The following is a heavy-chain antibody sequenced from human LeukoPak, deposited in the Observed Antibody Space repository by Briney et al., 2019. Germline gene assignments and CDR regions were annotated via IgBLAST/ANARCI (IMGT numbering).Heavy chain of an antibody. CDR2: ISSDGSST. D-gene: IGHD6-6*01. CDR3: VREYSSSSGRAFDM. Sequence: GGSLRLSCAASGFTFSSYWMHWVRQAPGKGLVWVSRISSDGSSTNSADSVKGRLTISRDNAKNTLYLQMNSLRAEDTAVYYCVREYSSSSGRAFDMWGQGTMVTVSP. CDR1: GFTFSSYW. J-gene: IGHJ3*02. V-gene: IGHV3-74*01.